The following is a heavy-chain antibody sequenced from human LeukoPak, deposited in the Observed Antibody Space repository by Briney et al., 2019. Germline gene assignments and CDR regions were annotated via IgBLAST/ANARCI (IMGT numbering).Heavy chain of an antibody. CDR1: GDSISSYY. J-gene: IGHJ4*02. D-gene: IGHD2-21*01. Sequence: SETLSLTCTVSGDSISSYYWSWIRHPPGKGLEWIGYIFYSGSTNSNPSLKSRVTISVDSSKNQFSLNLSSVTAADTAVYYCARHGAAYSFDYWGQGTLATVSS. CDR3: ARHGAAYSFDY. V-gene: IGHV4-59*08. CDR2: IFYSGST.